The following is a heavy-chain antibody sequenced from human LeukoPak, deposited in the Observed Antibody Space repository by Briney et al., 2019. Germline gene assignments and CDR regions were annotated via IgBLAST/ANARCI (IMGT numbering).Heavy chain of an antibody. Sequence: GGSLRLSCAASGFTFSSYAMHWVRQAPGKGLEWVAVISYDGSNKYYADSVKGRFTISRDNSKNTLYLQMNSLRAEDTAVYYCARDSLINYDILTGIFDYWGQGTLVTVSS. CDR2: ISYDGSNK. CDR3: ARDSLINYDILTGIFDY. CDR1: GFTFSSYA. V-gene: IGHV3-30*04. D-gene: IGHD3-9*01. J-gene: IGHJ4*02.